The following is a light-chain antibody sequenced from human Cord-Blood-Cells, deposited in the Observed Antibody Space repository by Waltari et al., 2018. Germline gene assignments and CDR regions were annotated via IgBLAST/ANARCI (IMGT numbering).Light chain of an antibody. V-gene: IGKV4-1*01. CDR1: QSVLYSSNNKNY. J-gene: IGKJ4*01. CDR2: WAS. CDR3: QQYYSTPLT. Sequence: DIVMTQYPDSLAVSLGERATINCKSSQSVLYSSNNKNYLAWYQQTPGQPPKLLIYWASTRESGVPDRFSGSGSGTDFTLTISSLQAEDVAVYYCQQYYSTPLTFGGWTKVEIK.